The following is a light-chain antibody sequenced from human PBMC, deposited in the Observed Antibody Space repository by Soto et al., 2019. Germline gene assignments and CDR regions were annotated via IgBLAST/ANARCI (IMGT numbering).Light chain of an antibody. CDR3: QQYGSSPRLT. V-gene: IGKV3-20*01. J-gene: IGKJ4*01. CDR2: GAS. CDR1: QSVRSSY. Sequence: EIVLTQSPGTLSLSPGERATLSCRASQSVRSSYLAWYQQKPGQAPRLLIYGASSRATGIPDRFSGSGSGTHFSLTISSLEPEDFAVYYCQQYGSSPRLTFGGGTKVEIK.